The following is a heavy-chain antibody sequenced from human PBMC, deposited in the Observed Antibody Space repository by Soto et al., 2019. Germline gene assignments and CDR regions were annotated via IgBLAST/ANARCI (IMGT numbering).Heavy chain of an antibody. Sequence: TGGSLRLSCSASGFTFSIYGMHWVRQAPGKGLEWVAVIWYDGSNKYYADSVKGRFTISRDNSKNTLYLQMNSLRAEDTAVYYCARALWFGELQHGMDVWGQGTTVTVSS. CDR3: ARALWFGELQHGMDV. CDR1: GFTFSIYG. D-gene: IGHD3-10*01. J-gene: IGHJ6*02. V-gene: IGHV3-33*01. CDR2: IWYDGSNK.